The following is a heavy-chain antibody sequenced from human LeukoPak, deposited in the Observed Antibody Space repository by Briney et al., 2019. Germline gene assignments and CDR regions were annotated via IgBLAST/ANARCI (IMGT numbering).Heavy chain of an antibody. V-gene: IGHV4-34*01. CDR1: GGSFSGYS. D-gene: IGHD3-10*01. CDR3: ARDYYGSGSYYK. Sequence: SETLSLTCAVYGGSFSGYSWSWIRQPPGKGLEWIGEISHSGSTHYNPSLKSRVTISVDTSNNQFSLKLGSVTAADTAVHYCARDYYGSGSYYKWGQGTLVTVSS. J-gene: IGHJ4*02. CDR2: ISHSGST.